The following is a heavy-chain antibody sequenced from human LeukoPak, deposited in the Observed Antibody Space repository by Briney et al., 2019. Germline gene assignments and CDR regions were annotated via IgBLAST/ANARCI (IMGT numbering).Heavy chain of an antibody. J-gene: IGHJ3*02. CDR1: GFTVSSNY. V-gene: IGHV3-66*01. CDR3: ARSWYNWNCVGAFDI. Sequence: GGSLRLSCAASGFTVSSNYMSWVRQAPAKGLEWVSVIYSGGSTYYADSVKGRFTISRDNSKNTLYLQMNSLRAEDTAVYYCARSWYNWNCVGAFDIWGQGTMVTVSS. CDR2: IYSGGST. D-gene: IGHD1-7*01.